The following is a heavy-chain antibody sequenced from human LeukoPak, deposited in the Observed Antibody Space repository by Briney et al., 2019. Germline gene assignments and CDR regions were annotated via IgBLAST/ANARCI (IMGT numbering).Heavy chain of an antibody. CDR3: ARVSILIVPYYAFDI. J-gene: IGHJ3*02. V-gene: IGHV3-21*01. CDR2: ISSSSNYI. D-gene: IGHD2/OR15-2a*01. CDR1: GFTFSNFN. Sequence: GGSLRLSCAASGFTFSNFNMNWVRQAPGKGLEWVSSISSSSNYIYYADSVKGRFTISRDNAKNSLYLQMNSLRAEDTAVYYCARVSILIVPYYAFDIWGQGTMVTVSS.